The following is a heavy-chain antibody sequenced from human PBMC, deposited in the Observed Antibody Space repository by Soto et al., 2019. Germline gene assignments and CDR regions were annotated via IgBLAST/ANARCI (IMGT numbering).Heavy chain of an antibody. CDR3: ATESGSTYGYFDH. Sequence: SETLSLTCTVSGGSVTSDEDYWTWIRQSPGKGLECIGYISNSGSTGYNPSLKTRLSMSVDRSKNQFTLRLTSVTAADPAVYFCATESGSTYGYFDHWGQGTQVTV. D-gene: IGHD5-18*01. J-gene: IGHJ4*02. CDR2: ISNSGST. CDR1: GGSVTSDEDY. V-gene: IGHV4-30-4*01.